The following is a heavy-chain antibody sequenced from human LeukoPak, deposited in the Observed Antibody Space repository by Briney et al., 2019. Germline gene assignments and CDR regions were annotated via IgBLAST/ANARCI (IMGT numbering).Heavy chain of an antibody. CDR2: INTNTGNP. V-gene: IGHV7-4-1*02. Sequence: ASVKVSCKASGYTFTSYAMNWVRQAPGQGLEWVGWINTNTGNPTYAQGFTGRFVFSLDTSVSTAYLQISSLKAEDTAVYYCASENTYYYDNSGYYSLWGQGTLVTVSS. D-gene: IGHD3-22*01. CDR1: GYTFTSYA. J-gene: IGHJ4*02. CDR3: ASENTYYYDNSGYYSL.